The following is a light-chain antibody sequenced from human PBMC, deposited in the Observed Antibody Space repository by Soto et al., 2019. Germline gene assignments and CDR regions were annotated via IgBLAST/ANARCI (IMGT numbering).Light chain of an antibody. V-gene: IGLV2-11*01. J-gene: IGLJ2*01. CDR2: DVN. CDR3: CSYAGTFVV. Sequence: QPVLTQPRSVSGSPGQSVTISCTGTSSDVGGYNYVSWYQQHPGKVPKLMIYDVNKRPSGVPDRFSGSKSGNTASLTISGLQAEDEADYYCCSYAGTFVVFGGGTKVTVL. CDR1: SSDVGGYNY.